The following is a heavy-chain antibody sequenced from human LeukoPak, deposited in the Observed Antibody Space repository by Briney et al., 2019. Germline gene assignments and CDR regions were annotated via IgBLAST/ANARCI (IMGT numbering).Heavy chain of an antibody. J-gene: IGHJ6*02. CDR2: ISSSSSTI. CDR1: GFTFSSYS. CDR3: ARDTVRYFDWLSRGMDV. D-gene: IGHD3-9*01. V-gene: IGHV3-48*04. Sequence: GGSLRLFCAASGFTFSSYSMNWVHQAPGKGLEWVSYISSSSSTIYDADSVKGRFTISRDNAKNSLYLQMNSLRAEDTAVYYCARDTVRYFDWLSRGMDVWGQGTTVTVSS.